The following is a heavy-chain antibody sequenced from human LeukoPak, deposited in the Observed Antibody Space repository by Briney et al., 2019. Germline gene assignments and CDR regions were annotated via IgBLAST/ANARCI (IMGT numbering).Heavy chain of an antibody. D-gene: IGHD6-19*01. Sequence: SETLSLTCTVSGGSIGSYYWSWIRQPPGKRLELIGYIYYTGSTNYNPSLKSRVTISVDKTKNQFSLKLSSVTAADTAVYYCVRDMREGWLSTTGWFDPWGQGILVTVSS. V-gene: IGHV4-59*12. CDR1: GGSIGSYY. CDR3: VRDMREGWLSTTGWFDP. J-gene: IGHJ5*02. CDR2: IYYTGST.